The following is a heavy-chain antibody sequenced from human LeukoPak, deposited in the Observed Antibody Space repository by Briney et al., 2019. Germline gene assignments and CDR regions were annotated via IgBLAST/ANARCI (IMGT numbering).Heavy chain of an antibody. D-gene: IGHD6-13*01. J-gene: IGHJ4*02. CDR1: GFTFSTFA. CDR2: ISGSGGTI. CDR3: ARQLYSSSWYPDY. V-gene: IGHV3-23*01. Sequence: GGSLRLSCAASGFTFSTFAMSWVRQAPAKGLEWVSSISGSGGTIYYAESVKGRFTISRDNSENTLYLLMNSLRVDDTAVYYCARQLYSSSWYPDYWGQGTLLTVSS.